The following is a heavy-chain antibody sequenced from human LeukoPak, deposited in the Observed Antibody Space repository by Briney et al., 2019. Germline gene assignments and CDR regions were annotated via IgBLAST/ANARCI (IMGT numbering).Heavy chain of an antibody. CDR3: AKDRNWNYACFDP. D-gene: IGHD1-7*01. Sequence: GGSLRLSCAASGFTFSSYAMSWVRQAPGKGLEWVSSTSGSGGSTYYADSVKGRFTISRDNSKNTLYLQMNSLRAEDTAVYYCAKDRNWNYACFDPWGQGTLVTVSS. J-gene: IGHJ5*02. V-gene: IGHV3-23*01. CDR1: GFTFSSYA. CDR2: TSGSGGST.